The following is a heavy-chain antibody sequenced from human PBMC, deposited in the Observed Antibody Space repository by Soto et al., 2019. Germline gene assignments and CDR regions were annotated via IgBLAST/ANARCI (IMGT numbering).Heavy chain of an antibody. CDR3: ARGTSEVVIWSPSFDY. V-gene: IGHV3-33*01. J-gene: IGHJ4*02. D-gene: IGHD3-22*01. CDR2: IWYDGSNK. CDR1: GFTFSSYG. Sequence: GGSLRLSCAASGFTFSSYGMHWVRPAPGKELEWVAVIWYDGSNKYYADSVKGRFTISRDNSKNTLYLQMNSLRAEDTAVYYCARGTSEVVIWSPSFDYWGQGTLVTVSS.